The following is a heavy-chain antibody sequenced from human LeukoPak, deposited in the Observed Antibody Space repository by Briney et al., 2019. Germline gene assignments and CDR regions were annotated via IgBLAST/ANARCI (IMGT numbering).Heavy chain of an antibody. D-gene: IGHD4-17*01. V-gene: IGHV3-30*18. J-gene: IGHJ4*02. CDR2: ISYDGSNK. Sequence: PGGSLRLSCAASGFTFSSYGMHWVRQAPGKGLEWVAVISYDGSNKYYADSVKGRFTISRDNSKNTLYLQMNSLRAEDTAVYYCAKDQHYGDYLFDYWGQGTLVTVS. CDR3: AKDQHYGDYLFDY. CDR1: GFTFSSYG.